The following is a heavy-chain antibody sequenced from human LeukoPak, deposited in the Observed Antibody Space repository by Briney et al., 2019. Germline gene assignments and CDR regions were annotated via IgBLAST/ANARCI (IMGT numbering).Heavy chain of an antibody. CDR1: GFTLDDYA. CDR2: ICGDGGST. J-gene: IGHJ4*02. Sequence: PGGSLRLSCAASGFTLDDYAMHWVRQAPGKGLAWVSLICGDGGSTYYADAVKGRFTISRDNNKNSLYLQMNSLRTEDTALYYCATACEVVWEATVGNYWGQGTLVTVSS. D-gene: IGHD4-23*01. CDR3: ATACEVVWEATVGNY. V-gene: IGHV3-43*02.